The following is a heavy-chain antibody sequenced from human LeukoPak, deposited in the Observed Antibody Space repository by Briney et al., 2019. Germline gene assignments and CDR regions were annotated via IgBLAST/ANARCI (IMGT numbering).Heavy chain of an antibody. D-gene: IGHD3-10*01. CDR3: ARGAYYYGSGAKKGFDY. V-gene: IGHV4-59*12. CDR2: IYYSGST. CDR1: GGSISSYY. J-gene: IGHJ4*02. Sequence: SETLSLTCTVSGGSISSYYWSWIRQPPGKGLEWIGYIYYSGSTNYNPSLKSRVTISVDTSKNQFSLKLSSVTAADTAVYYCARGAYYYGSGAKKGFDYWGQGTLVTVSS.